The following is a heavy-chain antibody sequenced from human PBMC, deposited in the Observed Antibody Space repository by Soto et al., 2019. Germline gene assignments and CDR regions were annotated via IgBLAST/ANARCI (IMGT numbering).Heavy chain of an antibody. CDR2: IYNGGST. CDR1: GGSISSSSYY. V-gene: IGHV4-39*01. J-gene: IGHJ4*02. D-gene: IGHD4-17*01. Sequence: SETLSLTCTVSGGSISSSSYYWGWIRQPPGKELEWIGSIYNGGSTYYNPSLKSRVTISVDTSKNQFSLNLSSVTAADTAVYFCARQMTAVTTRRPYYFDFWGQGTLVTVSS. CDR3: ARQMTAVTTRRPYYFDF.